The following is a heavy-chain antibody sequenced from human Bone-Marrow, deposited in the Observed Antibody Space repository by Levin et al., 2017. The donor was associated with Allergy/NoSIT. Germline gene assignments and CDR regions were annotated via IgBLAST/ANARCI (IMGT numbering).Heavy chain of an antibody. V-gene: IGHV5-51*01. CDR1: GYSFGSYW. CDR2: IYPSDSHT. CDR3: VRRQKQYYYGSGTYEIYDAFDV. J-gene: IGHJ3*01. D-gene: IGHD3-10*01. Sequence: GESLKISCQASGYSFGSYWIAWVRQIPGKGLEWVGIIYPSDSHTRYSPSVEGQVTITVDRFTDSAHLQWTSLKASDTAMYYCVRRQKQYYYGSGTYEIYDAFDVWGQGTMVTVSS.